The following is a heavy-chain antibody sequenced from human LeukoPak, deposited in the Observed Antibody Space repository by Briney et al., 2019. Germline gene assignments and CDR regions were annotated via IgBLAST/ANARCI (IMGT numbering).Heavy chain of an antibody. Sequence: SGGSLRLSCAASGFTFSSYGMSWVRQAPGKGLEWVSAISGSGGSTYYADSVKGRFTISRDNSKNTLYLQMNSLRAEDTAVYYCARDLRGDFWSGYYYMDVWGKGTTVTVSS. J-gene: IGHJ6*03. CDR2: ISGSGGST. V-gene: IGHV3-23*01. CDR1: GFTFSSYG. D-gene: IGHD3-3*01. CDR3: ARDLRGDFWSGYYYMDV.